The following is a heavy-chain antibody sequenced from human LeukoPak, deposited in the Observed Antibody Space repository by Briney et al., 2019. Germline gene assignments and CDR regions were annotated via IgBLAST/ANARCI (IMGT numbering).Heavy chain of an antibody. CDR3: ASGYGGYVYDY. D-gene: IGHD5-12*01. Sequence: GESLKISCKGSGYSFTSYWISWVRQMPGKGLEWMGRIDPSDSYTNYSPSFRGHVTISADKSISTAYLQWSSLKASDTAMYYCASGYGGYVYDYWGQGTLVTVSS. J-gene: IGHJ4*02. V-gene: IGHV5-10-1*01. CDR2: IDPSDSYT. CDR1: GYSFTSYW.